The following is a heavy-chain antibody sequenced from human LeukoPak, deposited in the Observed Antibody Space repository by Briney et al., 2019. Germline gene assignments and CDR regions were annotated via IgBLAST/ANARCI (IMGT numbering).Heavy chain of an antibody. Sequence: GGSLRLSCAASGFTVSSNYMSWVCQAPGKGLEWVSVIYSGGSTYYADSVKGRFTISRDNSKNTLYLQMNSLRAEDTAVYYCARDSGYDSGLDYWGQGTLVTVSS. CDR3: ARDSGYDSGLDY. CDR2: IYSGGST. V-gene: IGHV3-66*01. CDR1: GFTVSSNY. J-gene: IGHJ4*02. D-gene: IGHD5-12*01.